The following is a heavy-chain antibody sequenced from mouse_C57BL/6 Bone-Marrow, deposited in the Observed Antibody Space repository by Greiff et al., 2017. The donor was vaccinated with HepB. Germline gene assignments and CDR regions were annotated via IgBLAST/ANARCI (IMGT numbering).Heavy chain of an antibody. CDR2: ISSGSSST. J-gene: IGHJ4*01. Sequence: EVKLVESGGGLVKPGGSLKLSCAASGFTFSDYGMHWVRQAPEKGLEWVGYISSGSSSTHYADTVKGRFTISRDNAKTTLFLQITSLRSEDTAMYYCADYYGSSYDYAMDYWGQGTSVTVSS. D-gene: IGHD1-1*01. CDR1: GFTFSDYG. V-gene: IGHV5-17*01. CDR3: ADYYGSSYDYAMDY.